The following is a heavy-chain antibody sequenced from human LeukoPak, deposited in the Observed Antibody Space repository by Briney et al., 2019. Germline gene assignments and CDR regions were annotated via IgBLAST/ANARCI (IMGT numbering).Heavy chain of an antibody. V-gene: IGHV3-21*01. CDR1: GFIFRSYS. J-gene: IGHJ4*02. CDR3: VRDLWRYFGSGTFSGSGH. Sequence: GGSLRLSCAASGFIFRSYSMSWVRQAPGKGLEWVSSISSESNYIHYTDSVKGRFSISRDDAKNLLYLQMNSVIGEDTAVYYCVRDLWRYFGSGTFSGSGHWGQGTLVTVAS. D-gene: IGHD3-10*01. CDR2: ISSESNYI.